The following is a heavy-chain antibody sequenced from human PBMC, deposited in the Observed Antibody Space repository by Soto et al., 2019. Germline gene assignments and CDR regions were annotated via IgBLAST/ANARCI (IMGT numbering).Heavy chain of an antibody. CDR2: IYPHDSDT. V-gene: IGHV5-51*01. Sequence: EVQLVQSGAEVKKPGESLKISCKGSGYKFTNYWIGWVRQMPGKGLEWMGIIYPHDSDTRYTPSFQGQVTISADKSTSTAYLQWSGLKAADTAMYDCARPVRGDPGRDGMDVWGQGTTVTVSS. J-gene: IGHJ6*02. CDR1: GYKFTNYW. CDR3: ARPVRGDPGRDGMDV. D-gene: IGHD3-10*01.